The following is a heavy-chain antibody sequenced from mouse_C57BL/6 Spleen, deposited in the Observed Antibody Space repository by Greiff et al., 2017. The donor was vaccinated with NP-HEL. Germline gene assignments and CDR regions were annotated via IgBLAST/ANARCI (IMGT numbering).Heavy chain of an antibody. CDR1: GYTFTDYN. CDR2: INPNNGGT. D-gene: IGHD1-1*01. Sequence: VQLQQSGPELVKPGASVKIPCKASGYTFTDYNMDWVKQSHGKSLEWIGDINPNNGGTIYNQKFKGKATLTVDKPSSTAFMELRSLTSEDTAVYYCARRAYYYGSSYGYFDVWGTGTTVTVSS. V-gene: IGHV1-18*01. CDR3: ARRAYYYGSSYGYFDV. J-gene: IGHJ1*03.